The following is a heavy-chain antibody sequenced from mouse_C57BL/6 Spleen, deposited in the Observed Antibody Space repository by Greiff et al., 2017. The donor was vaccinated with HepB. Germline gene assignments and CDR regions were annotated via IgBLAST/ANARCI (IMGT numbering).Heavy chain of an antibody. CDR2: IYPRSGNT. CDR1: GYTFTSYG. Sequence: QVHVKQSGAELARPGASVKLSCKASGYTFTSYGISWVKQRTGQGLEWIGEIYPRSGNTYYNEKFKGKATLTADKSSSTAYMELRSLTSEDSAVYFCAREATVVAGAMDYWGQGTSVTVSS. V-gene: IGHV1-81*01. J-gene: IGHJ4*01. CDR3: AREATVVAGAMDY. D-gene: IGHD1-1*01.